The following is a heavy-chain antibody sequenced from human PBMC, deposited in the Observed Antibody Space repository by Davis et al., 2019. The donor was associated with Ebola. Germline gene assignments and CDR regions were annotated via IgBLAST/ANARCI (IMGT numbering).Heavy chain of an antibody. J-gene: IGHJ4*02. CDR1: GFTFSSYA. CDR3: AKGTITMIVVAYDY. CDR2: ISYDGSKK. Sequence: GGSLRLSCAASGFTFSSYAMSWVRQAPGKGLEWVAVISYDGSKKFYADSVKGRFSISRDNSKNTLYLQMNSLRAEDTAVYYCAKGTITMIVVAYDYWGQGTLVTVSS. V-gene: IGHV3-30-3*01. D-gene: IGHD3-22*01.